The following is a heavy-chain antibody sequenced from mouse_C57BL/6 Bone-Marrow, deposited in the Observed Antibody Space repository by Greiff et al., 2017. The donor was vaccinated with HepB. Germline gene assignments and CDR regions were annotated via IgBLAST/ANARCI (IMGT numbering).Heavy chain of an antibody. CDR2: IWGGGST. J-gene: IGHJ3*01. V-gene: IGHV2-9*01. CDR3: AQRQGGLCAY. Sequence: VKLLESGPGLVAPSPSLSITCTASGFSLTSYGVDWVRQPPGKGLEWLGVIWGGGSTNYNSALMSRLSISKDNSKSQVFSKMNSRQTDVTAMYYCAQRQGGLCAYWGPGTLVTVSA. CDR1: GFSLTSYG. D-gene: IGHD3-1*01.